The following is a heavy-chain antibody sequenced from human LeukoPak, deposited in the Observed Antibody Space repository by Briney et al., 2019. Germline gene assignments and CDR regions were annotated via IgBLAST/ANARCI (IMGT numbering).Heavy chain of an antibody. CDR2: INHSGST. CDR3: ARMVFVVTNPPRSSWFDP. J-gene: IGHJ5*02. Sequence: PSETLSLTCAVYGGSFSGYYWSWIRQPPGKGLEWIGEINHSGSTNYNPSLKSRVTISVDTSKNQFSLKLSSVTAADTAVYYCARMVFVVTNPPRSSWFDPWGQGTLVTVSS. V-gene: IGHV4-34*01. CDR1: GGSFSGYY. D-gene: IGHD4-23*01.